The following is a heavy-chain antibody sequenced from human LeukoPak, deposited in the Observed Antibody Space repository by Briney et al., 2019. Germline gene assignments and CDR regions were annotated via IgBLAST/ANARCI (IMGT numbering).Heavy chain of an antibody. CDR3: ARVEYGDYGFDY. CDR2: IYSGGST. D-gene: IGHD4-17*01. V-gene: IGHV3-66*01. Sequence: PGGSLRLSCAASGFTVCSNYLSWVRQAPGKGLEWVSVIYSGGSTYYADSVKGRFTISRDNSKNTLYLQMNSLRAEDTAVYYCARVEYGDYGFDYWGQGTLVTVSS. J-gene: IGHJ4*02. CDR1: GFTVCSNY.